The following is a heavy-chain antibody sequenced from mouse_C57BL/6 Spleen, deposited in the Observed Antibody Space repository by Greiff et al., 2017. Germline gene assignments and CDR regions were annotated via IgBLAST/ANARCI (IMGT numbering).Heavy chain of an antibody. Sequence: EVHLVESGEGLVKPGGSLKLSCAASGFTFSSYAMSWVRQTPEKRLEWVAYISSGGDYIYYADTVKGRFPISRDNARNTLYLQMSSLKSEDTAMYYCTRTGTGYFGYWGQGTTLTVSS. V-gene: IGHV5-9-1*02. J-gene: IGHJ2*01. CDR2: ISSGGDYI. D-gene: IGHD4-1*01. CDR1: GFTFSSYA. CDR3: TRTGTGYFGY.